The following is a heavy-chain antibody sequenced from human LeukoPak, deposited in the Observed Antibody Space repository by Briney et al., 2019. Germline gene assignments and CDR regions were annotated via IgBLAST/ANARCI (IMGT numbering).Heavy chain of an antibody. V-gene: IGHV3-33*03. CDR3: ASVNYGSGSYYSDY. CDR2: IWYDGSKK. Sequence: PGRSLRLSRAASGITFRNYGMHWVRQAPGKGLEWVAVIWYDGSKKYYADSVKGRFTISRDNSRNTLYLQMNSLRAEDTAVYYCASVNYGSGSYYSDYWGQGTPVTVSS. CDR1: GITFRNYG. D-gene: IGHD3-10*01. J-gene: IGHJ4*02.